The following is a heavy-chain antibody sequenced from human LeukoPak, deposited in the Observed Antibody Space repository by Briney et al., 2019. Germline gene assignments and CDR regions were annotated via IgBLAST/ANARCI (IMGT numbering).Heavy chain of an antibody. CDR1: GGSISSYY. CDR2: IYYSGST. D-gene: IGHD3-3*01. J-gene: IGHJ6*03. V-gene: IGHV4-59*01. CDR3: ARGKVDDFWSGYPYYYYYMDV. Sequence: SETLSLTCTVSGGSISSYYWSWIRQPPGKGLEWIGYIYYSGSTNYNPSLKSRVTISVDTSKNQFSLKPSSVTAADTAVYYCARGKVDDFWSGYPYYYYYMDVWGKGTTLTVSS.